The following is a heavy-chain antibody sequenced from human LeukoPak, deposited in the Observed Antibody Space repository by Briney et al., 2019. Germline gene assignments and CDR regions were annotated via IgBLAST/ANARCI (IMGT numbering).Heavy chain of an antibody. D-gene: IGHD6-13*01. CDR3: GKTRPLDSSSWSHGDY. V-gene: IGHV3-7*03. J-gene: IGHJ4*02. CDR2: VNRDGSET. Sequence: GGSLRLSCAASGFALSSHWMTWVRQVPGRGPEWVANVNRDGSETYYLDSVKGRFTISKDNAKNSLYLQMNSLRAEDTAVYYCGKTRPLDSSSWSHGDYWGQGTLVTVSS. CDR1: GFALSSHW.